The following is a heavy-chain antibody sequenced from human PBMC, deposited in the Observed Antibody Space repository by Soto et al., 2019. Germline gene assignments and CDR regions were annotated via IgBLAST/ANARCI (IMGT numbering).Heavy chain of an antibody. CDR3: ARDLRYCSRTSCFHHHAFVKGYGFDY. Sequence: PGGSLRLSCEASGFTFRHYYLNWIRQAPGKAREWVSDISSSGSTTYYADSVKGRFPISRDNAHNSLHLQMNSLRAEDTAVYYCARDLRYCSRTSCFHHHAFVKGYGFDYWGHGTLVTVSS. J-gene: IGHJ4*01. CDR2: ISSSGSTT. V-gene: IGHV3-11*01. CDR1: GFTFRHYY. D-gene: IGHD2-2*01.